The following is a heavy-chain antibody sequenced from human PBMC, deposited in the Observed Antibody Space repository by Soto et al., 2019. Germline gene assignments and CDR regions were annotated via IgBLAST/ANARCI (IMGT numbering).Heavy chain of an antibody. CDR1: GFTFSSYS. Sequence: EVQLVESGGGLVKPGGSLRLSCAASGFTFSSYSMNWVRQAPGKGLEWVSSISSSSSYIYYADSVKGRFTISRDNAKNSLYLQMNSLRAEDTAVYYCARVGDGYNYEGYFDLWGRGTLVTVSS. CDR3: ARVGDGYNYEGYFDL. J-gene: IGHJ2*01. D-gene: IGHD5-12*01. V-gene: IGHV3-21*01. CDR2: ISSSSSYI.